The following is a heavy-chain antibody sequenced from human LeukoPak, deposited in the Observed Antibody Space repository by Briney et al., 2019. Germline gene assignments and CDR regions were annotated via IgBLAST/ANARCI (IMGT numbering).Heavy chain of an antibody. CDR1: GRTFTEYY. CDR2: IGGAAGNT. Sequence: GGSLRLSCAASGRTFTEYYMHWIRQAPGKGLEWVSFIGGAAGNTYYADSVRGRFTISRDNAKNSLYLQMNSLRAEDTAVYYCAREWSAFDIWGQGTMVTVSS. CDR3: AREWSAFDI. D-gene: IGHD2-8*01. J-gene: IGHJ3*02. V-gene: IGHV3-11*04.